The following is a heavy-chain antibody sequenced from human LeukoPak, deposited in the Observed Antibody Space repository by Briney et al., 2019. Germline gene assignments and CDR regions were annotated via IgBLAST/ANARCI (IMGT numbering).Heavy chain of an antibody. CDR2: IYYSGST. V-gene: IGHV4-59*01. D-gene: IGHD3-22*01. CDR3: ARVRYYYDSSGFGLRN. J-gene: IGHJ4*02. CDR1: GGSISSYY. Sequence: SETLSLTCTVSGGSISSYYWSRIRQPPGKGLEWIGYIYYSGSTNYNPSLKSRVTISVDTSKNQFSLKLSSVTAADTAVYYCARVRYYYDSSGFGLRNWGQGTLVTVSS.